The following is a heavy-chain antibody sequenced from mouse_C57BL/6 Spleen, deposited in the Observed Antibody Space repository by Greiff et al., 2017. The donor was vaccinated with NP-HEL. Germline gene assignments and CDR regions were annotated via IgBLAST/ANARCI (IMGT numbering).Heavy chain of an antibody. J-gene: IGHJ2*01. CDR2: IYPGDGDT. D-gene: IGHD2-4*01. V-gene: IGHV1-80*01. Sequence: QVQLKESGAELVKPGASVKISCKASGYAFSSYWMNWVKQRPGKGLEWIGQIYPGDGDTNYNGKFKGKATLTADKSSSTAYMQLSSLTSEDSAVYFCARFDYNDFDYWGQGTTLTVSS. CDR3: ARFDYNDFDY. CDR1: GYAFSSYW.